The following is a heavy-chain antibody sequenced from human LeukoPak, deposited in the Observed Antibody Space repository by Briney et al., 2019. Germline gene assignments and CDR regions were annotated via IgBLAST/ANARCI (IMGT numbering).Heavy chain of an antibody. CDR2: IIPILGIA. J-gene: IGHJ6*02. CDR3: ARDPPQQPYQLLYSGLSAHYYYYYGMDV. V-gene: IGHV1-69*04. Sequence: GASVKVSCKASGGTFSSYAISWVRQAPGQGLEWMGRIIPILGIANYAQKFQGRVTITADKSTSTAYMELSSLRSEDTAVYYCARDPPQQPYQLLYSGLSAHYYYYYGMDVWGQGTTVTVSS. D-gene: IGHD2-2*02. CDR1: GGTFSSYA.